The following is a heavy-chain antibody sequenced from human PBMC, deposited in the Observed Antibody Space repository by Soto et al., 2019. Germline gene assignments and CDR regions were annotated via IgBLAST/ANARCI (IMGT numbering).Heavy chain of an antibody. D-gene: IGHD3-16*01. CDR2: ISSSGGST. CDR1: GFTFSSYA. Sequence: EMQLLESGGGLVQPGGSLRLSCAASGFTFSSYAMSWVRQAPGKGLEWVSVISSSGGSTYYADYVKGRFTITRDIPKNTLYLQVNSLSSEDTAVHYCSGNYEVYGMDVWGQGTTVTVSS. V-gene: IGHV3-23*01. CDR3: SGNYEVYGMDV. J-gene: IGHJ6*02.